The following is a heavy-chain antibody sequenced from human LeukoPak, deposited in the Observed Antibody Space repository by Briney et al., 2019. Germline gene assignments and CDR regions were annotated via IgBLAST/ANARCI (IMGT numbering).Heavy chain of an antibody. CDR2: IYSGGST. CDR3: ARARYCSGGSCYYAFDI. D-gene: IGHD2-15*01. J-gene: IGHJ3*02. V-gene: IGHV3-53*01. Sequence: GGSLRLSCAASGFTVSSNYMSWVRQAPGKGLEWVSVIYSGGSTYYADSVKGRFTISRDNSKNTLYLQMNSLRAEDTAVYYCARARYCSGGSCYYAFDIWGQGTMVTVSS. CDR1: GFTVSSNY.